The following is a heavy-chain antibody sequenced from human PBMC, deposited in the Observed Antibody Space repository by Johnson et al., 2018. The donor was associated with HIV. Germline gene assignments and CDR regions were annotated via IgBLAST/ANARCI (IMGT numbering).Heavy chain of an antibody. CDR1: GFTFSDYY. D-gene: IGHD3-22*01. J-gene: IGHJ3*02. Sequence: QVQLVESGGGLVQPGRSLRLSCAASGFTFSDYYMGWIRQTPGKGLEWVSYISSSGTTVYYADSVQGRFSISRDNAKHSLYLQMNSLRAEDTAVYYCARDRGYYDAFDIWGQGTMVTVSS. V-gene: IGHV3-11*04. CDR3: ARDRGYYDAFDI. CDR2: ISSSGTTV.